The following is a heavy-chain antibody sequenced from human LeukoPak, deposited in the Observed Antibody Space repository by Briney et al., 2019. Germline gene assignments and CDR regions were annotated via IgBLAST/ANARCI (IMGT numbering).Heavy chain of an antibody. Sequence: PSETLSLTCTVSGCSFSSGSYYWIWIRQPPGKGLELNGYIYYSGSTNYNPSLKSRVTISVDTSKNQFSLKLSSVTAADTAVYYCARHIYYYDSRNFNEHYFFDYWGQGALVTVSS. J-gene: IGHJ4*02. V-gene: IGHV4-61*01. CDR3: ARHIYYYDSRNFNEHYFFDY. CDR1: GCSFSSGSYY. D-gene: IGHD3-22*01. CDR2: IYYSGST.